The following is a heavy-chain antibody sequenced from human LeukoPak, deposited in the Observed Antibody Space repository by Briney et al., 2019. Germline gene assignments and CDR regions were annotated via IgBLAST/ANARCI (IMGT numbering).Heavy chain of an antibody. J-gene: IGHJ6*02. CDR2: IFYSGST. CDR1: GGSVRNYY. CDR3: ARLDFYYYGMDV. V-gene: IGHV4-59*08. Sequence: PSETLSLTCTVSGGSVRNYYWTWIRQPPGKGLEWIAYIFYSGSTKYSPSLKSRVTISVDMSKNQLSLKLNSVTAADAAVYYCARLDFYYYGMDVWGQGTTVTVSS.